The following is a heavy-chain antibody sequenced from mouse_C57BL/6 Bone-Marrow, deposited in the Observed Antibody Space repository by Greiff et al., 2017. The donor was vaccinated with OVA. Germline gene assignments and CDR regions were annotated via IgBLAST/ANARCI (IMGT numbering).Heavy chain of an antibody. CDR2: ISDGGSYT. D-gene: IGHD2-2*01. V-gene: IGHV5-4*01. J-gene: IGHJ2*01. CDR3: ARDGYDVFYYFDY. Sequence: EVHLVESGGGLVKPGGSLKLSCAASGFTFSSYAMSWVRQTPEKRLEWVATISDGGSYTYYPDNVKGRFTISRDNAKNNLYLQMSHLKSEDTAMYYCARDGYDVFYYFDYWGQGTTLTVSS. CDR1: GFTFSSYA.